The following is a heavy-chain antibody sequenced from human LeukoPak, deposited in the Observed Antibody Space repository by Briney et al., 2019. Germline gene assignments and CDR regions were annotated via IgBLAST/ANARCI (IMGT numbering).Heavy chain of an antibody. CDR2: IYHRGST. J-gene: IGHJ4*02. Sequence: KPSETLSLTCTVSGYSISSGYYWGWIRQPPGKGLEWMWSIYHRGSTYYNPSLKSRVTISVDTSKDQFSLELCSVTAADTAVYYCARHARWSYYFDYWAQGTLVPVSS. CDR1: GYSISSGYY. D-gene: IGHD6-13*01. V-gene: IGHV4-38-2*02. CDR3: ARHARWSYYFDY.